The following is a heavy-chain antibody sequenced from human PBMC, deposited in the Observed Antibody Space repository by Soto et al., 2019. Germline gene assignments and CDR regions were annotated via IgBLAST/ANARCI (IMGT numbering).Heavy chain of an antibody. V-gene: IGHV4-61*01. Sequence: SETLSLTCTVSGGSVSSGSYYWSWIRQPPEKGLEWIGYIYNSGNTNYKPSLKSRVTISVDTSKNQFSLKMSSVTAADTAVYFCARGTYDSNFDYWGQGTLVTVSS. CDR3: ARGTYDSNFDY. D-gene: IGHD3-22*01. CDR2: IYNSGNT. J-gene: IGHJ4*02. CDR1: GGSVSSGSYY.